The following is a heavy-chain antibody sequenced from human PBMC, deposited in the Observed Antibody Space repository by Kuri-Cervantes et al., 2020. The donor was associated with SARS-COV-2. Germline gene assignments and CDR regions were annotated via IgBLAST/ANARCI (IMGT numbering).Heavy chain of an antibody. CDR2: ISSSSTSI. CDR3: AKLPVGATVGDY. D-gene: IGHD1-26*01. J-gene: IGHJ4*02. CDR1: GFRFSDYG. V-gene: IGHV3-48*01. Sequence: GESLKISCAASGFRFSDYGMNWVRQGPEKGLECVAYISSSSTSIYYADSVKGRFTISRDNSKNTLYLQMNSLRAEDTAVYHCAKLPVGATVGDYWGQGTRVTVSS.